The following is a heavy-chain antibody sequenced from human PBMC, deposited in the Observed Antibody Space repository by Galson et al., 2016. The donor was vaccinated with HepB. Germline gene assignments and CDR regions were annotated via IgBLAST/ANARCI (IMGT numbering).Heavy chain of an antibody. J-gene: IGHJ4*02. CDR2: ISYTGNT. CDR3: VRDGWGSSHFEY. Sequence: SETLSLTCTVSSGSMISGYYWSWIWQPPGKRLEWIGFISYTGNTNYNPSLESRGTISVDTSKNQLSLRLISVTAADTAVYFCVRDGWGSSHFEYWGQGTLVTVTS. CDR1: SGSMISGYY. V-gene: IGHV4-59*01. D-gene: IGHD3-10*01.